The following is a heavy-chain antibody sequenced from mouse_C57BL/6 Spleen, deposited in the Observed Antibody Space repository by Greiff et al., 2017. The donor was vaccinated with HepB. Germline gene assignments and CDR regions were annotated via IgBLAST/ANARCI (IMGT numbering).Heavy chain of an antibody. CDR3: ARVDGYFAMDY. Sequence: EVQLVESGGGLVKPGGSLKLSCAASGFTFSSYAMSWVRQTPEKRLEWVATISDGGSHTYYPDNVKGRFTISRDNAKNNLYLQMSHLKSEDTAMYYCARVDGYFAMDYWGQGTSVTVSS. J-gene: IGHJ4*01. CDR2: ISDGGSHT. V-gene: IGHV5-4*01. CDR1: GFTFSSYA. D-gene: IGHD2-3*01.